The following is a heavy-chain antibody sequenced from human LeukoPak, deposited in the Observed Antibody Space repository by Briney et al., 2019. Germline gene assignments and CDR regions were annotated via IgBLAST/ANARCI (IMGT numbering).Heavy chain of an antibody. D-gene: IGHD4-11*01. V-gene: IGHV3-30*02. CDR3: ARGRYDYSNYDPHFDY. J-gene: IGHJ4*02. Sequence: PGGSLRLSCVASGSTFSTYGMHWVRQAPGKGLEWVSFIRYDGTNKYYADSVKGRFTISRDNSKNTLYLHMGSLKPEDTAVYYCARGRYDYSNYDPHFDYWGQGTLVTVSS. CDR1: GSTFSTYG. CDR2: IRYDGTNK.